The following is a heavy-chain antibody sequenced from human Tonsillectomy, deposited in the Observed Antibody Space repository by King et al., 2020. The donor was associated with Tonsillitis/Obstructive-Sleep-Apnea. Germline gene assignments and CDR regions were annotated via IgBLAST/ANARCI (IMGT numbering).Heavy chain of an antibody. CDR2: IDYSGST. Sequence: VQLQESGPGLVKPSETLSLTCTVSGGSNNNYYWTWIRQPPGKGLEWIGYIDYSGSTNYNPSLQSRVTISVVTSKSQFSLKLSSVTAADTAVYFCARNLDITATGRDSGLDVWGQGTTVTVSS. CDR1: GGSNNNYY. V-gene: IGHV4-59*01. D-gene: IGHD6-13*01. CDR3: ARNLDITATGRDSGLDV. J-gene: IGHJ6*02.